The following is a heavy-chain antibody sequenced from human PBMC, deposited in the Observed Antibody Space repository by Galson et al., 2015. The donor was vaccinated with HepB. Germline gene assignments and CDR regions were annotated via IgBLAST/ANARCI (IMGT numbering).Heavy chain of an antibody. CDR2: ISGSGVST. D-gene: IGHD1-14*01. CDR3: AKSVVQAAGNRDAFDI. CDR1: TLTIIRFA. V-gene: IGHV3-23*01. J-gene: IGHJ3*02. Sequence: SVRHSRAASTLTIIRFAMSSVRQAPGNGLEWVSIISGSGVSTYHAESVKGRFTISRDNPKNTLYLQMNSLRAEDTAVYYCAKSVVQAAGNRDAFDIWGQGTMVTVSS.